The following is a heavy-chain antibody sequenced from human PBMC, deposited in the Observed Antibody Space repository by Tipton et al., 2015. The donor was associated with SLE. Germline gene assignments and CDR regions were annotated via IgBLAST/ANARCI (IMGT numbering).Heavy chain of an antibody. D-gene: IGHD6-25*01. V-gene: IGHV3-23*01. J-gene: IGHJ6*02. CDR3: ASCPLADYYGMDV. CDR2: ISGSGGST. CDR1: GFTFSSYA. Sequence: SLRLSCAASGFTFSSYAMSWVRQAPGKGLEWVSAISGSGGSTYYADSVKGRFTISRDNSKNTLYLQMNSLRAEDTAVYYCASCPLADYYGMDVWGQGTTVTVSS.